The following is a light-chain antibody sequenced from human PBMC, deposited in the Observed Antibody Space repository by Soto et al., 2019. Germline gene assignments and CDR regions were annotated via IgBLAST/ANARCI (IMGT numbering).Light chain of an antibody. J-gene: IGLJ1*01. CDR2: DVS. V-gene: IGLV2-14*01. CDR3: SSYTSSSSYV. CDR1: SSDFGGYKY. Sequence: QSALTQPASVSGSPGRSIAISCTGTSSDFGGYKYVSWYQQHPGKAPKLLIYDVSNRPSGVSDRFSGSKSGNTASLTISGLQSEDEADYYCSSYTSSSSYVFGTGTKVTVL.